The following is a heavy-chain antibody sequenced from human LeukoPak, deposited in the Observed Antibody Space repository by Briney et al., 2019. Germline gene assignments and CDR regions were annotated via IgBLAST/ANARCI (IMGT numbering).Heavy chain of an antibody. CDR3: ARRSLRDYVWGSAQNWFDP. Sequence: SQTLSLTCTVSGVSINSNNYYWTWIRQPPGKGLEWIGSIYYSGSTYYNPSLKSRVTISVDTSKNQFSLKLSSVTAADTAVYYCARRSLRDYVWGSAQNWFDPWGQGTLVTVSS. CDR2: IYYSGST. D-gene: IGHD3-16*01. CDR1: GVSINSNNYY. V-gene: IGHV4-39*01. J-gene: IGHJ5*02.